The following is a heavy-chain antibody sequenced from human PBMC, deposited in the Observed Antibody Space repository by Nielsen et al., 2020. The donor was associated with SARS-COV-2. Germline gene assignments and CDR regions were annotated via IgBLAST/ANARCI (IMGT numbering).Heavy chain of an antibody. Sequence: ASVKVSCKVSGYTLTDLSMHWVRQAPGKGLEWMGGFDPEDGETIYAQKFQGRVTMTEDTSTDTAYMELSSLRSEDTAVYYCATGGPAMVKYFQHWGQGTLVTVSS. J-gene: IGHJ1*01. CDR2: FDPEDGET. V-gene: IGHV1-24*01. CDR3: ATGGPAMVKYFQH. D-gene: IGHD5-18*01. CDR1: GYTLTDLS.